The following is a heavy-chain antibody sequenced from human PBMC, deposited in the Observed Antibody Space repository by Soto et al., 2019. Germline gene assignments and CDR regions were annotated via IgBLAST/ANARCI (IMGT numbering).Heavy chain of an antibody. D-gene: IGHD6-6*01. CDR3: ARSVGIAARNYYYYGMDV. CDR1: GFTFSSYS. V-gene: IGHV3-21*01. CDR2: ISSSSSYI. J-gene: IGHJ6*02. Sequence: GGSLRLSCAAPGFTFSSYSMNWVRQAPGKGLEWVSSISSSSSYIYYADSVKGRFTISRDNAKNSLYLQMNSLRAEDTAVYYCARSVGIAARNYYYYGMDVWGQGTTVTVSS.